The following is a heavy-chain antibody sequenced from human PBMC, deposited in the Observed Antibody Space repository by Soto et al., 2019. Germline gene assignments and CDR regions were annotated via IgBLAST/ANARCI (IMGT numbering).Heavy chain of an antibody. J-gene: IGHJ4*02. V-gene: IGHV1-3*01. CDR1: GYTFTSYA. D-gene: IGHD6-19*01. CDR2: INVGNGNT. Sequence: QVQLVQSGAEVKKPGASVKVSCKASGYTFTSYAMHWVRQAPGQRLEWMGWINVGNGNTKYSQKFQGRVTITRDTSASTAYMELSSLRSEDTAVYYCARDQWLREIDYWGQGTLVTVSS. CDR3: ARDQWLREIDY.